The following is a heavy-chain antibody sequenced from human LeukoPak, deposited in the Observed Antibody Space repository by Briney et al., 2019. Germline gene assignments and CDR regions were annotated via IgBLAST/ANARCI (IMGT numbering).Heavy chain of an antibody. Sequence: ASVKVSCKASGVTFSTHAINWVRQAPGQGLEWMGGISPIFGTTSCAHKFQGRVTITADRSTMTAYMELTSLKSEDTAIYYCATEKLYYEIVTNTYDPLYYFDYWGLGTLVTVSS. CDR3: ATEKLYYEIVTNTYDPLYYFDY. J-gene: IGHJ4*02. CDR2: ISPIFGTT. D-gene: IGHD3-9*01. CDR1: GVTFSTHA. V-gene: IGHV1-69*06.